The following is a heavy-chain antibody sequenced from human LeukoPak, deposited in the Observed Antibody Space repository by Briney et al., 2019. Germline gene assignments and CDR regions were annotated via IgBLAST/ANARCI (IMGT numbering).Heavy chain of an antibody. CDR3: ARDIRTLDYYDSQSPCYFDY. Sequence: ASVKVSCKASGYTFTSYGISWVRQAPGQGLEWMGWISAYNGNTNYARKLQGRVTMTTDTSTSTAYMELRSLRSDDTAVYYCARDIRTLDYYDSQSPCYFDYWGQGTLVTVSS. V-gene: IGHV1-18*01. D-gene: IGHD3-22*01. CDR1: GYTFTSYG. CDR2: ISAYNGNT. J-gene: IGHJ4*02.